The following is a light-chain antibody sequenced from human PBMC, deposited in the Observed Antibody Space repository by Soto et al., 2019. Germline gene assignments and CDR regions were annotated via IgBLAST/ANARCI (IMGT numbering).Light chain of an antibody. V-gene: IGLV1-44*01. CDR3: AAWDDSLSGYV. CDR1: SPNIGSNT. J-gene: IGLJ1*01. CDR2: SNN. Sequence: QSVLTQPPSPSGTPGQRVTISCSGSSPNIGSNTVNWYQQLPGTAPKLLIYSNNQRPSGVPDRFSGSKSGTSASLAISGLQSEDEADYYCAAWDDSLSGYVFGTGTKVTVL.